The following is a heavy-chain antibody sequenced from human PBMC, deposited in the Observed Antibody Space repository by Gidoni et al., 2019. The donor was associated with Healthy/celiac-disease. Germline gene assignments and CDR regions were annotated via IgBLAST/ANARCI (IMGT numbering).Heavy chain of an antibody. J-gene: IGHJ3*02. CDR2: IIPIFGTA. V-gene: IGHV1-69*01. CDR3: ASRAYYDSSGPNDAFDI. Sequence: QVQLVQSGAEVKKPGSSVKVSCKASGGTFSSYAISWVRQAPGQGLEWMGGIIPIFGTANYAQKFQGRVTITADESTSTAYMELSSLRSEDTAVYYCASRAYYDSSGPNDAFDIWGQGTMVTVSS. D-gene: IGHD3-22*01. CDR1: GGTFSSYA.